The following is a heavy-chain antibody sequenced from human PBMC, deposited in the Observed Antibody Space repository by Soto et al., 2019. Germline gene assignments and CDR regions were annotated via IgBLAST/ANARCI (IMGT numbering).Heavy chain of an antibody. J-gene: IGHJ6*02. Sequence: ASVKVSCKASGYTFTSYYMHWVRQAPGQGLEWMGIINPSGGSTSYAQKFQGRVTMTRDTSTSTVYMGLSSLRSEDTAVYYCARDRPLTYYDILTGYYNVGGMDVWGQGTTVTDSS. D-gene: IGHD3-9*01. CDR1: GYTFTSYY. CDR2: INPSGGST. CDR3: ARDRPLTYYDILTGYYNVGGMDV. V-gene: IGHV1-46*01.